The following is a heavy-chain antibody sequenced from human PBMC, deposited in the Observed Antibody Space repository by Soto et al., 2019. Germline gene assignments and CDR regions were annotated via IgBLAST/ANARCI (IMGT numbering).Heavy chain of an antibody. CDR3: AREVILTGYRYGNLDH. CDR2: ISYDGSNK. J-gene: IGHJ4*02. V-gene: IGHV3-30*09. D-gene: IGHD3-9*01. Sequence: XGSLKLSCAASGVTFSHYAMHWVRQAPGKGLEWVAVISYDGSNKYYADSVKGRFAISRDNSKNTLYVQLNSLRAEDTAVYYCAREVILTGYRYGNLDHWGQGTLVTVSS. CDR1: GVTFSHYA.